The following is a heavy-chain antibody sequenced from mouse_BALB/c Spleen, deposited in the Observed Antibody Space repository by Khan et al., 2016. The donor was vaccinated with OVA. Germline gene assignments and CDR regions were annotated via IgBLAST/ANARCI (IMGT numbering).Heavy chain of an antibody. V-gene: IGHV1-4*01. CDR1: GYTFTSYT. CDR2: INPSNGYT. J-gene: IGHJ3*01. D-gene: IGHD2-14*01. CDR3: VRDGAYYRNGVWFAY. Sequence: QIQLVQSGAELARPGASVKMSCKASGYTFTSYTIHWIKQRPGKGLEWIGYINPSNGYTNYNQKFKDKATLTADKSSTTAYMQLSSLTSDDSAVCNCVRDGAYYRNGVWFAYWGQGTLVTVSA.